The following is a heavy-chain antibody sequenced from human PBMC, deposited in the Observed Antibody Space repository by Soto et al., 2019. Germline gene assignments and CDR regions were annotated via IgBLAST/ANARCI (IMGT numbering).Heavy chain of an antibody. CDR3: ATSHGHNWNDS. CDR1: GLTYSDYS. V-gene: IGHV3-48*01. Sequence: EVKLVQSGGASVQSGGSLRLACAVSGLTYSDYSMNWVRQAPGKGLEWISYISPSGSPLYYADSVKGRFIISRDNAKNALFLQMNSLRGEDRAVYYCATSHGHNWNDSWGQGTVVTVSS. D-gene: IGHD2-2*01. CDR2: ISPSGSPL. J-gene: IGHJ5*01.